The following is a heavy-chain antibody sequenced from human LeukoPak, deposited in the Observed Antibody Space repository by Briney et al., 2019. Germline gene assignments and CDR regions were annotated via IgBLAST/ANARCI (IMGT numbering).Heavy chain of an antibody. D-gene: IGHD3-22*01. J-gene: IGHJ1*01. CDR3: ARDYYDSSGYYSEYFQH. CDR2: IWYDGSNK. CDR1: GFTFSSYG. Sequence: GRSLRLSCAASGFTFSSYGMHWVRQAPGKGLGWVAVIWYDGSNKYYADSVKGRFTISRDNSKNTLYLQMNSLRAEDTAVYYCARDYYDSSGYYSEYFQHWGQGTLVTVSS. V-gene: IGHV3-33*01.